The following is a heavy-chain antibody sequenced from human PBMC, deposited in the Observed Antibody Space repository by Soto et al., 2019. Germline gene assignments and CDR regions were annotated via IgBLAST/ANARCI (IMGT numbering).Heavy chain of an antibody. V-gene: IGHV4-39*01. CDR1: GGSISSSSYY. Sequence: SETLSLTCTVSGGSISSSSYYWGWIRQPPGKGLEWTGSIYYSGSTYYNPSLKSRVTISVDTSKNQFSLKLSSVTAADTAVYYCAASRGYSYAGDYYYGMDVWGQGTTVTVSS. CDR2: IYYSGST. CDR3: AASRGYSYAGDYYYGMDV. D-gene: IGHD5-18*01. J-gene: IGHJ6*02.